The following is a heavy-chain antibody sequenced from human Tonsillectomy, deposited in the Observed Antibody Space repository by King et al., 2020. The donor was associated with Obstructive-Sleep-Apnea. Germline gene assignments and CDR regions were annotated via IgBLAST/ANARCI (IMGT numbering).Heavy chain of an antibody. D-gene: IGHD2-15*01. J-gene: IGHJ4*02. Sequence: VQLQESGPGLVKPSGTLSLTCAVSGGSISSSNWWSWVRQPPGKGLEWIGEIYHSGSTNYNPSLKSRVTISVDKSKNQFSLKLGSVTAADTAVYYCAREGGGYCSGGSCYSGFDYWGQGTLVTVSS. V-gene: IGHV4-4*02. CDR2: IYHSGST. CDR1: GGSISSSNW. CDR3: AREGGGYCSGGSCYSGFDY.